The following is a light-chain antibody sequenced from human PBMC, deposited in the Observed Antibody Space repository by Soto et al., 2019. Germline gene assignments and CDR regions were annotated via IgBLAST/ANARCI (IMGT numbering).Light chain of an antibody. V-gene: IGKV3-20*01. CDR2: GAS. CDR1: QSVTSSH. J-gene: IGKJ5*01. CDR3: QQYGSSPIT. Sequence: VLTQSPGTLSLSPGERATLSCRASQSVTSSHLAWYRQKPGQAPRLLIYGASIRATGIPDRFSGSGSGTDFTLTISRLEPEDFAIYYCQQYGSSPITFGHGTRLDIK.